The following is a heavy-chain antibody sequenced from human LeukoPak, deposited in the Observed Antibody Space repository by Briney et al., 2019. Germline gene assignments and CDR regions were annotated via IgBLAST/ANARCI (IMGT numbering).Heavy chain of an antibody. CDR2: ISVSGGST. V-gene: IGHV3-23*01. J-gene: IGHJ4*02. CDR3: AKHGPSPSSWFGPSDY. Sequence: GGSLRLSCAASGFTFNSYAMSWVRQAPGKGLEWVSIISVSGGSTYYADSVKGRFTISRDNSKNTLYLQLNSLRAEDTAVYYCAKHGPSPSSWFGPSDYWGQGTLVTVSS. D-gene: IGHD6-13*01. CDR1: GFTFNSYA.